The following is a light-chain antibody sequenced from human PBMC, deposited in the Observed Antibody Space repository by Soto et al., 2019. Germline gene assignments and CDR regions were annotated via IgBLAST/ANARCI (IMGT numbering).Light chain of an antibody. Sequence: QPVLTQPPSASGTPGQRVTISCSGSNSNIGSSYVYWYQQLPGTAPKLLIYENNQRPSGVPDRFSGSKSGTSASLAISGLRSEDEADYYCAAWDDSLSGSWVFGGGTKVTVL. V-gene: IGLV1-47*01. CDR2: ENN. CDR3: AAWDDSLSGSWV. CDR1: NSNIGSSY. J-gene: IGLJ3*02.